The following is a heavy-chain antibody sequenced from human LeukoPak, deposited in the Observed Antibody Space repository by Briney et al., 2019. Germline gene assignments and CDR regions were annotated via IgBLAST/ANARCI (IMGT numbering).Heavy chain of an antibody. CDR1: GGSISSSSYY. D-gene: IGHD5-12*01. CDR3: ARYHSGYDDY. Sequence: PSETLSLTCTVSGGSISSSSYYWGWIRQPPGKGLEWIGSIYYSGSTYYNPSLKSRVTISLDTSKNQFSLKLSSVTAADTALYYCARYHSGYDDYWGQGILVTVSS. V-gene: IGHV4-39*07. CDR2: IYYSGST. J-gene: IGHJ4*02.